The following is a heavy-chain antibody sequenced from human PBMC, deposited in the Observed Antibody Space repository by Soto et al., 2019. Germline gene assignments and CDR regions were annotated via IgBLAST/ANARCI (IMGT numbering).Heavy chain of an antibody. D-gene: IGHD6-6*01. CDR1: GFAFTGYY. J-gene: IGHJ5*02. V-gene: IGHV1-2*02. CDR2: INAHSGGT. CDR3: AKDLTRQLAYWLDP. Sequence: GASVKVYCKASGFAFTGYYIHWLRQAPGQGLEWMGWINAHSGGTEYAQKFQGRVTLTRDTSIATAYLTLTSLTSDDTALYYCAKDLTRQLAYWLDPWGQGTQVTVYS.